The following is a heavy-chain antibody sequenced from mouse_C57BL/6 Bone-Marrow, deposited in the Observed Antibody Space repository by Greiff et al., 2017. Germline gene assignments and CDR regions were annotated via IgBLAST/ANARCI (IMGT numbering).Heavy chain of an antibody. CDR3: TRGYGSSLYAMDY. J-gene: IGHJ4*01. D-gene: IGHD1-1*01. CDR2: ISSGGDYI. Sequence: EVMLVESGEGLVKPGGSLKLSCAASGFTFSSYAMSWVRQTPEKRLEWVAYISSGGDYIYYADTVKGRFTISRDNARNTLYLQMSSLTSEDTAMYYCTRGYGSSLYAMDYWGQGTSVTVSS. CDR1: GFTFSSYA. V-gene: IGHV5-9-1*02.